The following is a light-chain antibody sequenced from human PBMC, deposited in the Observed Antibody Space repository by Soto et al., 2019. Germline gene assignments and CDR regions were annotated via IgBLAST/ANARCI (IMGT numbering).Light chain of an antibody. V-gene: IGKV3-15*01. CDR1: QSISNN. CDR2: GAS. Sequence: DIVMTQSPATLSVSPGERATVSCKASQSISNNLAWYQQKPGQAPSLLIYGASTRATGVPARFSGSGSETEFTLTIDSLQSEDFALYYCQQYNNWPPWTFGQGTKVEIK. CDR3: QQYNNWPPWT. J-gene: IGKJ1*01.